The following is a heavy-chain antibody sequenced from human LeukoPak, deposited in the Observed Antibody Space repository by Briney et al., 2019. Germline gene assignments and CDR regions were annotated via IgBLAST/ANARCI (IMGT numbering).Heavy chain of an antibody. Sequence: SETLSLTCTVSGGSISRYYWSWIRQPPGKGLEWIGYIYYSGTTNYNPSLKSRVTISVDTSKNQFSLKLSSVTAADTAVYYCARAGSYYYYYGMDVWGQGTTVTVSS. CDR1: GGSISRYY. V-gene: IGHV4-59*01. CDR2: IYYSGTT. CDR3: ARAGSYYYYYGMDV. D-gene: IGHD3-10*01. J-gene: IGHJ6*02.